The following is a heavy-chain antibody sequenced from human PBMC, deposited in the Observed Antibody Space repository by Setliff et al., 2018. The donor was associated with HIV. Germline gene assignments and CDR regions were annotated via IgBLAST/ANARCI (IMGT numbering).Heavy chain of an antibody. J-gene: IGHJ4*02. D-gene: IGHD6-19*01. CDR3: ARDTENVFISGHRYFDY. V-gene: IGHV1-2*05. CDR1: GYTFTDHY. CDR2: ITPNSGGT. Sequence: GASVKVSCKASGYTFTDHYMHWVRQAPGQGLEWMGRITPNSGGTNYARKFQDRVTMTRDTSISTAYMELSRLTSDDTGVYYCARDTENVFISGHRYFDYWGPGTLVTVS.